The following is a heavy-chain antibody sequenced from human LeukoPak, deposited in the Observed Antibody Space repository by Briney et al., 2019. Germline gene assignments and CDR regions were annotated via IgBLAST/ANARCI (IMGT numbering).Heavy chain of an antibody. J-gene: IGHJ3*02. CDR2: ISAYNGNT. V-gene: IGHV1-18*01. Sequence: ASVKVSCKASGYTFTSYGISWVRQAPGHGLEWMGWISAYNGNTNYAQKLQGRVTMTTDTSTSTAYMELRSLRSDDTAVYYCARTGDSKLHDAFDIWGQGTMVTVSS. CDR1: GYTFTSYG. CDR3: ARTGDSKLHDAFDI. D-gene: IGHD3-22*01.